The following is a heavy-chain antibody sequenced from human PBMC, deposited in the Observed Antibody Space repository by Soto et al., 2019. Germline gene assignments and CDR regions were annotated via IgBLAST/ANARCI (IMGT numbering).Heavy chain of an antibody. J-gene: IGHJ4*02. Sequence: SVKVSCKASGGTFSSYAISWVRQAPGQGLEWMGGIIPIFGTANYAQKFQGRVTITADESTSTAYMELSSLRSEDTAVYYCARIQYYDFWSGYPMGALDYWGQGTLVTVSS. CDR1: GGTFSSYA. CDR3: ARIQYYDFWSGYPMGALDY. V-gene: IGHV1-69*13. D-gene: IGHD3-3*01. CDR2: IIPIFGTA.